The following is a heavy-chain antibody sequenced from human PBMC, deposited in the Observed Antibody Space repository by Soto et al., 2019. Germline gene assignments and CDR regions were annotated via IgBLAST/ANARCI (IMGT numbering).Heavy chain of an antibody. CDR3: TIDFWGYCSTSGCQVDY. CDR2: FKSKTDGGTT. V-gene: IGHV3-15*01. D-gene: IGHD2-8*01. Sequence: PGGSLRLSCAASGITFSNVWMSWVRQAPGKGLEWVGRFKSKTDGGTTDYAAPVKGRFTISRDDSKNTLYLQMNSLKTEDTAVYYCTIDFWGYCSTSGCQVDYWGLGTLVTVSS. CDR1: GITFSNVW. J-gene: IGHJ4*02.